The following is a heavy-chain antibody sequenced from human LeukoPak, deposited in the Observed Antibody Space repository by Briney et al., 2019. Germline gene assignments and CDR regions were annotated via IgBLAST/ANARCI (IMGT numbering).Heavy chain of an antibody. CDR1: GYTFTAYS. V-gene: IGHV1-2*02. CDR2: INPNSGAT. J-gene: IGHJ5*01. Sequence: ASVKVSCKASGYTFTAYSLHWVRQAPGQGLEWMGWINPNSGATNSAQKFQGRVTMTRDTSISTSYMELSRLGSDDTAVYYCARDPYDSLGGLTKERGWFDPWGQGTLVTVSS. D-gene: IGHD5-12*01. CDR3: ARDPYDSLGGLTKERGWFDP.